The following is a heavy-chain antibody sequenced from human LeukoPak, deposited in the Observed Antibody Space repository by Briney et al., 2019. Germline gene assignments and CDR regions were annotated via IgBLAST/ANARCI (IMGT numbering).Heavy chain of an antibody. Sequence: GGSLRPSCAASGFTFSSYAMSWVRPAPGNGLEWYSAISGSGGSTYYAVSVKGRVTITRYNYKTTLYLQMNSVSAEDTAVDYCAKDGTGAAMATTDYWGQGTLVTVSS. CDR3: AKDGTGAAMATTDY. D-gene: IGHD5-18*01. V-gene: IGHV3-23*01. CDR1: GFTFSSYA. J-gene: IGHJ4*02. CDR2: ISGSGGST.